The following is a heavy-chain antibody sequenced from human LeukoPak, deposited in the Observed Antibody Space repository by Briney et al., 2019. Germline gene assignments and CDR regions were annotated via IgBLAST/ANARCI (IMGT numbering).Heavy chain of an antibody. V-gene: IGHV1-2*06. CDR1: GGTFSSYA. J-gene: IGHJ6*02. Sequence: GASVNVSCTASGGTFSSYAISWVRQAPGQGLEWMGRINPNSGGTNYAQKFQGRVTVTRDTSISTVYMELSRLRSDDTAVYYCARDGGYCSSGTVCYSRAEYYYGMDVWGQGTTVTVSS. D-gene: IGHD2-2*01. CDR3: ARDGGYCSSGTVCYSRAEYYYGMDV. CDR2: INPNSGGT.